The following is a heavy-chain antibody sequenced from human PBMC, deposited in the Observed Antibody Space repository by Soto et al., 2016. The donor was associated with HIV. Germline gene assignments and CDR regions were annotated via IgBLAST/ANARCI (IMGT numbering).Heavy chain of an antibody. CDR3: GRVDYYGSTYPSKRPDC. V-gene: IGHV3-66*01. CDR1: GLTVSSNY. J-gene: IGHJ4*02. Sequence: EVQVVESGGGLVQPGGSLRLSCAASGLTVSSNYMTWVRQAPGKGLEWVSVIYTGGNTYYAGSVKGRFTISRDISKNTVYLQMNSLRVEDTAVYYCGRVDYYGSTYPSKRPDCWGQGTLVTVSS. D-gene: IGHD3-10*01. CDR2: IYTGGNT.